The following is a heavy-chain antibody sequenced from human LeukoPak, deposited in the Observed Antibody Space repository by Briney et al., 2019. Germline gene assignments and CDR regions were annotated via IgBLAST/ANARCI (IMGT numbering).Heavy chain of an antibody. D-gene: IGHD4-17*01. CDR3: ARVIGSYGDSAY. V-gene: IGHV3-11*04. CDR1: GFTFSDYY. J-gene: IGHJ4*02. Sequence: PGGSLRPSCAASGFTFSDYYMSWFRQAPGKGLEWVSYITTDGSTIHYADSVKGRFTISRDNARNSLYLQMNSLRAEDTAVYYCARVIGSYGDSAYWGQGTLVTVSS. CDR2: ITTDGSTI.